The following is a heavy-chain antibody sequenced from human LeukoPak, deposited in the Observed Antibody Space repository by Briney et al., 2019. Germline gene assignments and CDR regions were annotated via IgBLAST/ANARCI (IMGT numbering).Heavy chain of an antibody. V-gene: IGHV3-23*01. CDR3: AREGEKGDGYNHGFDF. J-gene: IGHJ4*02. Sequence: GGSLRLSCTVSGFTFSSYAMSWVRQAPGMGLEWVSSISGSGGSTYYADSVKGRFTISRDNSKNTLNLQMNSLRAEDTAVYYCAREGEKGDGYNHGFDFWGQGTLVTVSS. CDR1: GFTFSSYA. CDR2: ISGSGGST. D-gene: IGHD5-24*01.